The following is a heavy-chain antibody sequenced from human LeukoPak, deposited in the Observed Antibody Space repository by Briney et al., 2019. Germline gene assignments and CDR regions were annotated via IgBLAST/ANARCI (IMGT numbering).Heavy chain of an antibody. CDR1: GFTFSSYA. J-gene: IGHJ4*02. CDR2: ISLSNGDT. Sequence: GGSLRLSCAASGFTFSSYAMSWVRQAPGKGLEWVSAISLSNGDTYYADSVKGRFTISRDNSKNTLYLQMNSLRAEDTAVYYCAAKYCTNGVCYNYWGQGTLVTVSS. V-gene: IGHV3-23*01. D-gene: IGHD2-8*01. CDR3: AAKYCTNGVCYNY.